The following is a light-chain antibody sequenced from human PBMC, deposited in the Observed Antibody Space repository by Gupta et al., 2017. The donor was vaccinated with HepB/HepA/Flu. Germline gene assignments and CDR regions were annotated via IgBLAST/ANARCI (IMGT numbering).Light chain of an antibody. Sequence: QSVLTQPPSVSGAPGPRVAISSTGSSSNIGAHNDVHWYQQLPRTAPKLLIYGSTNRPSGVPDRFSGSKSGTSASLAITGLQAEDEADYYCQSYDSSLSGVIFGGGTKLTVL. CDR3: QSYDSSLSGVI. CDR2: GST. V-gene: IGLV1-40*01. J-gene: IGLJ2*01. CDR1: SSNIGAHND.